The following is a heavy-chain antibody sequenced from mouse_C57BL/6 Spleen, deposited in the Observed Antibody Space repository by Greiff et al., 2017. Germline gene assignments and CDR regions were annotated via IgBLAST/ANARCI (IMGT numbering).Heavy chain of an antibody. CDR1: GYSFTDYN. J-gene: IGHJ3*01. CDR3: ARYDYSNSFAY. D-gene: IGHD2-5*01. Sequence: EVKLMESGPELVKPGASVKISCKASGYSFTDYNMNWVKQSNGKSLEWLGVINPNYGTTSYNQKFKGKATLTVDQSSSTAYMQLNSLTSEDSAVYYCARYDYSNSFAYWGQGTLVTVSA. CDR2: INPNYGTT. V-gene: IGHV1-39*01.